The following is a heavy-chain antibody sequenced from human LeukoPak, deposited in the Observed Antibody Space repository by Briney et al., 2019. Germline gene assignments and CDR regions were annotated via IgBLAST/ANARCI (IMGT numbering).Heavy chain of an antibody. J-gene: IGHJ4*02. CDR3: ATGIMIPAGFDY. D-gene: IGHD3-16*01. Sequence: ASVKVSCKISGDTLSQLTIHWVRQAPGEGLEKMGRFDPEYGEKVFAQTFQGRVTMTGDTPTNTAYMELSSLRSEDTAVYYCATGIMIPAGFDYWGQGTLVTVSS. V-gene: IGHV1-24*01. CDR1: GDTLSQLT. CDR2: FDPEYGEK.